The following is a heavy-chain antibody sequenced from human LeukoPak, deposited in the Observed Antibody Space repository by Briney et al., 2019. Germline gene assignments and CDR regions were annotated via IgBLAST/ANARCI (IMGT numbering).Heavy chain of an antibody. CDR3: VRDQGAFDM. V-gene: IGHV3-7*05. J-gene: IGHJ3*02. CDR1: GITLSSYW. CDR2: IKQDASEK. Sequence: PGGSLRLSCAGSGITLSSYWMSWVPQAPGKGLEWVTNIKQDASEKYFVDSLRGRFTISRDNAKNSLFLQMNSLRAEDTAVYYCVRDQGAFDMWGHGTMVTVSS.